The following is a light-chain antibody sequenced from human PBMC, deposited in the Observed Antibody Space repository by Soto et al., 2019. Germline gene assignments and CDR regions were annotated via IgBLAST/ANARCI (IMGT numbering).Light chain of an antibody. V-gene: IGKV1-9*01. J-gene: IGKJ1*01. CDR3: PLYHQCPWA. Sequence: IQLTQSPSSLSASVGDRVTITCRASQGISSYLAWYQQKPGKAPKLLIYSASTLQSGVPSRFSGSGYGTEFTLTISSLKLVHFATYYCPLYHQCPWAFGQGSKV. CDR1: QGISSY. CDR2: SAS.